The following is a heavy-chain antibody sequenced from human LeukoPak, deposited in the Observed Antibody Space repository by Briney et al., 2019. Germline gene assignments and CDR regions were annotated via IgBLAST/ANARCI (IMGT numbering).Heavy chain of an antibody. CDR2: LYYSGST. V-gene: IGHV4-39*07. D-gene: IGHD4-17*01. Sequence: SETLSLTCTVSGGSISSSSYYWGWIRQPPGKGLEWIGSLYYSGSTNYNPSLKSRVTISVDTSKNQFSLKLSSVTAADTAVYYCARENRTVTTYFFDYWGQGTLVTVSS. J-gene: IGHJ4*02. CDR1: GGSISSSSYY. CDR3: ARENRTVTTYFFDY.